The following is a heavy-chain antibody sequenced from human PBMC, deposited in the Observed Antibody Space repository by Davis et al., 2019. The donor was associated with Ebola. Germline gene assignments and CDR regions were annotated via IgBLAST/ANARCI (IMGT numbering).Heavy chain of an antibody. D-gene: IGHD3-9*01. CDR2: ISGSGGRT. CDR3: AKDWTYYDILTGHRGLDP. J-gene: IGHJ5*02. Sequence: GESLKISCAASGFTFSSYAMSWVRQAPGKGLEWVSAISGSGGRTYYADSVKGRFTISRDNSKNTLYLQMNSLRAEDTAVYYCAKDWTYYDILTGHRGLDPWGQGTLVTVSS. CDR1: GFTFSSYA. V-gene: IGHV3-23*01.